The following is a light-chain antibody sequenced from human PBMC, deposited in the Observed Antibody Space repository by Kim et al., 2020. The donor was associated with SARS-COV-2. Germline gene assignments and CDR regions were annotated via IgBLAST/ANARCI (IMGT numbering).Light chain of an antibody. J-gene: IGKJ2*03. CDR1: QSISSY. CDR3: QQSYSTPYS. Sequence: SASVGDRVTITCRASQSISSYLNWYQQKPGKAPKRLIYAASSLQSGVPSRFSGSGSGTDFTLPISSLQPEDFATYYCQQSYSTPYSFGQGTKLEI. V-gene: IGKV1-39*01. CDR2: AAS.